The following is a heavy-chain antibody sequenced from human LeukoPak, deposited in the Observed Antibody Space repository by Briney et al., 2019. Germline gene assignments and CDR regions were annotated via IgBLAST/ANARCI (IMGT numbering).Heavy chain of an antibody. J-gene: IGHJ4*02. V-gene: IGHV1-2*02. D-gene: IGHD6-13*01. CDR3: ALAGYSSSWYEYYFDY. Sequence: ASVKVSCKASGYTFTGYYMHWVRQAPGQGLEWMGWINPNSGGTNYAQKFQGRVTMTRDTSISTAYMELSRLRSDDTAVYYCALAGYSSSWYEYYFDYWGQGTLVTVSS. CDR2: INPNSGGT. CDR1: GYTFTGYY.